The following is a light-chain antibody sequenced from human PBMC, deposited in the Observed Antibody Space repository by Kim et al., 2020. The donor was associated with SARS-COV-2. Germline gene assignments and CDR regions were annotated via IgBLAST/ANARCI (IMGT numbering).Light chain of an antibody. CDR3: HQYAGSPLT. Sequence: EIVLTQSPGTLSLSPGERATLSCRASQSISSNVVWSQQKPGQAPRLLIYGASSRATGIPDRFSGSGSGTDFTLTINRLEPEDFAVYYCHQYAGSPLTFGQGTKVDIK. J-gene: IGKJ1*01. V-gene: IGKV3-20*01. CDR1: QSISSN. CDR2: GAS.